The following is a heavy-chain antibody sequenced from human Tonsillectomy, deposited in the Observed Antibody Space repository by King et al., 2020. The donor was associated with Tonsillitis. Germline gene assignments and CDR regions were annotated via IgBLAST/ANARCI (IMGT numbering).Heavy chain of an antibody. D-gene: IGHD3-3*01. J-gene: IGHJ3*02. CDR2: INPNSGGI. Sequence: QVQLVESGAEVKKPGASVKVSCKASGYSFTDYYMHWVRQATGQGLEWMGFINPNSGGINYSQKFQGRVTMTRDTSISAAYMEMSRLRSDDTAVYYCASGGSKKGDSFYIWGQGTMLTVSS. CDR3: ASGGSKKGDSFYI. CDR1: GYSFTDYY. V-gene: IGHV1-2*02.